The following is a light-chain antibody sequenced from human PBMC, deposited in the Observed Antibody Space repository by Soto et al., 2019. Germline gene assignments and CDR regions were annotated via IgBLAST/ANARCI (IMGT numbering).Light chain of an antibody. CDR3: QQYNNWPLT. CDR2: GAS. J-gene: IGKJ5*01. Sequence: EILMTQSPATLSVSPGERATLSCRASQSVGGNLAWYQQRPGQAPRLLIYGASTRATGIPARFSGSESGTEFTLTISSLQSEDFAVYYCQQYNNWPLTFGQGTRLENK. CDR1: QSVGGN. V-gene: IGKV3-15*01.